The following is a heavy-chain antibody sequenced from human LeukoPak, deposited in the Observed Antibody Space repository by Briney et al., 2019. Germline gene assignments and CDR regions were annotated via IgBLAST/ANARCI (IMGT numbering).Heavy chain of an antibody. D-gene: IGHD3-10*01. J-gene: IGHJ5*02. CDR3: ARGSDGSENPYRNWFDP. V-gene: IGHV4-34*01. CDR2: INHSGSP. CDR1: GGTFSGYY. Sequence: PSETLSLTCAVYGGTFSGYYWSWVRQPPGKGLEWIGGINHSGSPNYNPSLKSRATISVDTSKNQFSLKLNSVTAADTAVYYCARGSDGSENPYRNWFDPWGQGTLVTVPS.